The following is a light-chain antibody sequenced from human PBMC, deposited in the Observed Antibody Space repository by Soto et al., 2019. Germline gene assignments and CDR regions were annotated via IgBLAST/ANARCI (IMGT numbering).Light chain of an antibody. CDR2: GAS. V-gene: IGKV3D-15*01. J-gene: IGKJ1*01. CDR1: QSVSSSY. CDR3: QQYNYWPRT. Sequence: EIVLTQSPATLSLSPGERATLSCRASQSVSSSYLAWYQQKPGQAPRLLFYGASTRATGIPARFSGSGSGTEFTLTITSLQSEDFAVYYCQQYNYWPRTFGQGTKVDIK.